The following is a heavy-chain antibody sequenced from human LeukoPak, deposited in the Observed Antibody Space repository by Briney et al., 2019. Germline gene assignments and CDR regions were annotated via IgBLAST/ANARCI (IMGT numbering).Heavy chain of an antibody. V-gene: IGHV1-18*01. D-gene: IGHD2-2*01. CDR2: ISAYNGNT. Sequence: ASVNVSCKASGYTFTSYGISWVRQAPGQGLEWMGWISAYNGNTNYAQKLQGRVTMTTDTSTSTAYMELRSLRSDDTAVYYCARDSPIVVVPAAPWWGYWGQGTLVTVSS. CDR1: GYTFTSYG. J-gene: IGHJ4*02. CDR3: ARDSPIVVVPAAPWWGY.